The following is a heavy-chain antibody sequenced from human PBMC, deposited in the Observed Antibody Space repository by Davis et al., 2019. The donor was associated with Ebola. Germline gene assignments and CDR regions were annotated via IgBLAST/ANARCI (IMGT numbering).Heavy chain of an antibody. D-gene: IGHD2/OR15-2a*01. V-gene: IGHV3-7*03. CDR2: IKKDGIQK. CDR3: AKIVSGY. Sequence: LTCAASGLTFSSLGMSWVRQAPGKGLEWVATIKKDGIQKYYVDSVKGRFIISRDNAKNLLYLQMNSLRDDDTAVYYCAKIVSGYWGQGTLVTVSS. CDR1: GLTFSSLG. J-gene: IGHJ4*02.